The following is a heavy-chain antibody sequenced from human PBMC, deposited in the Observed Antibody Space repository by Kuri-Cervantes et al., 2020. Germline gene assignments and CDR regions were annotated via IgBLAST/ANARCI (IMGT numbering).Heavy chain of an antibody. V-gene: IGHV4-59*01. CDR1: GGSFSGYY. D-gene: IGHD4-17*01. CDR3: ARQSMPYGDLLDFDF. CDR2: IYYSGST. J-gene: IGHJ4*02. Sequence: SQTLSLTCAVYGGSFSGYYWGWIRQPPWKGLEWIGYIYYSGSTNYNPSLKSRVTISVDTSKNQFSLKLSSVTAADTAVYYCARQSMPYGDLLDFDFWSQGTLVTVSS.